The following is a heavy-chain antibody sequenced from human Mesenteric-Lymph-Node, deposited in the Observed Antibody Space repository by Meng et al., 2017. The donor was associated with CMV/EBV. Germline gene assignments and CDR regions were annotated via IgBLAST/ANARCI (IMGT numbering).Heavy chain of an antibody. V-gene: IGHV4-59*01. Sequence: SETLSLTCTVSGGSISSYYWSWIRQPPGKGLEWIGYIYYSGSTNYNPSLKSRVTISVDTSKNQFSLKLSSVTAADTAVYYSARVIYDSSGLRSVDYWGQGTLVTVSS. CDR3: ARVIYDSSGLRSVDY. D-gene: IGHD3-22*01. CDR1: GGSISSYY. J-gene: IGHJ4*02. CDR2: IYYSGST.